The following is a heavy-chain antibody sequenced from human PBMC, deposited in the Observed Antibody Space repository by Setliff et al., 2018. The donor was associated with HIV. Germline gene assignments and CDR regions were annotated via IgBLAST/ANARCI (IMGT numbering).Heavy chain of an antibody. CDR2: MHVKDVET. V-gene: IGHV1-2*02. CDR3: ASPRGLGAVNPRLAY. D-gene: IGHD1-26*01. Sequence: ASVKVSCKASGYSFIGYYIHWLRQARGHGLEWMGWMHVKDVETEYAQKFQGRVTMIRDTSISTAYMELNSLTLDDTAVDYCASPRGLGAVNPRLAYWGQGTPVTVSS. CDR1: GYSFIGYY. J-gene: IGHJ4*02.